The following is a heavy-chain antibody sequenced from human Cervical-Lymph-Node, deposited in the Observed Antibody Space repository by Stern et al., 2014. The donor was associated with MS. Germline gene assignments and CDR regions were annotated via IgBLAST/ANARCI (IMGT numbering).Heavy chain of an antibody. CDR1: GYTFTTYS. Sequence: VQLVQSGSELKKPAASVKISCTASGYTFTTYSMHWVRQAPGQGLEWMGLINTKTGNPTYAQGFTGRFVFSVDASVSTAYLQISSLKTEDAAVYYCARGNGVCDYWGQGTLLTVAS. V-gene: IGHV7-4-1*02. CDR3: ARGNGVCDY. D-gene: IGHD2-8*01. J-gene: IGHJ4*02. CDR2: INTKTGNP.